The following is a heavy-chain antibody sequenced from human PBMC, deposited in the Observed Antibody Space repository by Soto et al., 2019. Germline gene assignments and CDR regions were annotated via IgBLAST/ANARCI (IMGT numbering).Heavy chain of an antibody. Sequence: PXETLSFTCTVSGGSISSHYWSWIRQPPGKGLEWIGYIYYSGSTNYNPSLKSRVTISVDTSKNQFSLKLSSVTAADTAVYYCARDQAAAGRGFDPWGQGTLVTVSS. J-gene: IGHJ5*02. CDR3: ARDQAAAGRGFDP. D-gene: IGHD6-13*01. CDR2: IYYSGST. V-gene: IGHV4-59*11. CDR1: GGSISSHY.